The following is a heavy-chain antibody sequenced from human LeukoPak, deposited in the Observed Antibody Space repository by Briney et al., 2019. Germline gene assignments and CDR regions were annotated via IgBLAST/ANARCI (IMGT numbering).Heavy chain of an antibody. Sequence: ASVKVSCKASGGTFSSYAISWVRQAPGQGLEWMGGIIPIFGTANYAQKFQGRVTITTDESTSTAYMELSSLRSEDTAVYYCASTPHYDFWSGYQFDYWAREPWSPSPQ. D-gene: IGHD3-3*01. CDR3: ASTPHYDFWSGYQFDY. CDR2: IIPIFGTA. CDR1: GGTFSSYA. J-gene: IGHJ4*02. V-gene: IGHV1-69*05.